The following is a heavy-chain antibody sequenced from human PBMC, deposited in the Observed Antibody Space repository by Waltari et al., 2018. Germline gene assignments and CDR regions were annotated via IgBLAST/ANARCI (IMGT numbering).Heavy chain of an antibody. D-gene: IGHD6-6*01. CDR1: GGSISSYY. CDR2: IYTSGST. J-gene: IGHJ6*03. V-gene: IGHV4-4*07. CDR3: AKSIAARPGGGVRYYYYMDV. Sequence: QVQLQESGPGLVKPSETLSLTCTVSGGSISSYYWRWIRQPAGKGREWIGRIYTSGSTNYNPSLKSRVTMSVDTSKNQFSLKLSSVTAADTAVYYCAKSIAARPGGGVRYYYYMDVWGKGTTVTVSS.